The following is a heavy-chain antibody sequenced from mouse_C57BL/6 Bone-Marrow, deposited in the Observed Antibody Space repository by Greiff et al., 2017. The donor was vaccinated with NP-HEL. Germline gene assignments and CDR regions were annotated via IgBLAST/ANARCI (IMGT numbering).Heavy chain of an antibody. Sequence: VQLQQSGAELVRPGASVKLSCTVSGFNFKDDYMHWVKQRPEQGLEWIGWIYPENGDTEYASKFQGKATITADTSSNTAYLQLRSRTSEDTAVYYCTTGGSSPYAMDYWGQGTSVTVSS. J-gene: IGHJ4*01. CDR2: IYPENGDT. CDR3: TTGGSSPYAMDY. D-gene: IGHD1-1*01. V-gene: IGHV14-4*01. CDR1: GFNFKDDY.